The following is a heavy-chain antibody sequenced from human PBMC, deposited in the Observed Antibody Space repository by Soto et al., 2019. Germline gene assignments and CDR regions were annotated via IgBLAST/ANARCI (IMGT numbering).Heavy chain of an antibody. V-gene: IGHV3-30*18. J-gene: IGHJ3*01. CDR3: AKGGGYSSGTNDAFDF. CDR2: ISDDGNNK. D-gene: IGHD5-18*01. Sequence: QVQLVESGGGVVQPGRSLRLSCAASGFTFSTYGMHWVRQAPGKGLEWVAVISDDGNNKYNIASVEGRFTISRDNSKNKLYIQMNSLRNEDTDVYDCAKGGGYSSGTNDAFDFWGQGTMVTVSS. CDR1: GFTFSTYG.